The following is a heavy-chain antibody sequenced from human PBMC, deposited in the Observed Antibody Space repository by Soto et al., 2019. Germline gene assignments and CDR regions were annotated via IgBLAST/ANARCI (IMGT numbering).Heavy chain of an antibody. CDR1: GFIFSHYA. V-gene: IGHV3-23*01. Sequence: LRLSCAPSGFIFSHYAMSWIRQAPGKGLEWVSSIGGAGDDTNFASSVKGRYTISRDNSKNTLLLQMKSLRVEDTAVYYCAKDAVPRNDLFDYFEFGGQGTLVTVSS. J-gene: IGHJ4*02. CDR3: AKDAVPRNDLFDYFEF. D-gene: IGHD1-1*01. CDR2: IGGAGDDT.